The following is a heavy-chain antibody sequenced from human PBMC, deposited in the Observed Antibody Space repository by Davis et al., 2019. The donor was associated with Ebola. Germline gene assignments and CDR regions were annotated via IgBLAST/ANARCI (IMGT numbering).Heavy chain of an antibody. CDR3: ARAGMVQGVITKWDGY. CDR1: GFTFSRNS. CDR2: ISSSSTTI. J-gene: IGHJ4*02. D-gene: IGHD3-10*01. V-gene: IGHV3-48*02. Sequence: GESLKISYVASGFTFSRNSMNWVRQAPGKGLEWVSYISSSSTTIYYADSVKGRFTISRDNAKNALYQQMNSLRDEDTAVYYCARAGMVQGVITKWDGYWGQGTLVTVSS.